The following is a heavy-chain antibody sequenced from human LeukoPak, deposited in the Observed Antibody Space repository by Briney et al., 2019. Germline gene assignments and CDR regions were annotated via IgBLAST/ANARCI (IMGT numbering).Heavy chain of an antibody. CDR2: ISYDGSNQ. V-gene: IGHV3-30*03. D-gene: IGHD4-23*01. CDR1: GFTFSNAW. Sequence: GGSLRLSCAASGFTFSNAWMSWVRQAPGKGLEWVTVISYDGSNQYYVDSVKGRFTISRDNSKNTLYLQMNSLRPEDTAVYYCATEAYGGNRNAFDIWGQGTMVTVSS. CDR3: ATEAYGGNRNAFDI. J-gene: IGHJ3*02.